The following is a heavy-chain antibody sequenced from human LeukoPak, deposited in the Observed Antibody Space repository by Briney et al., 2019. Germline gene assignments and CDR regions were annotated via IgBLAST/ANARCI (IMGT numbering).Heavy chain of an antibody. Sequence: GGSLRLSCAASGFTFSSFAMNWVRQAPGEGLEWVSGITGSGGTTDYADSVRGRFTISRDNSKSTLYLQMNSLRAEDTAVYFCAKGKRGYSDILTGPALDYWGQGTLVTVSS. J-gene: IGHJ4*02. CDR1: GFTFSSFA. V-gene: IGHV3-23*01. CDR2: ITGSGGTT. CDR3: AKGKRGYSDILTGPALDY. D-gene: IGHD3-9*01.